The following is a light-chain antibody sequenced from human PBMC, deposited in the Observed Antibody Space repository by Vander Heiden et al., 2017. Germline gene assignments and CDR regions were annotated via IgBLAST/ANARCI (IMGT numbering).Light chain of an antibody. Sequence: VLTQPPSASGTPGQRVTISCSGSSSNIGSNYVYWYQQLPGTAPKLLIYRNNQRPSGVPDRFSGSKSGTSASLAISGLRSEDEADYYCAAWDDSLSGWVFGGGTKLTVL. CDR3: AAWDDSLSGWV. CDR2: RNN. J-gene: IGLJ3*02. V-gene: IGLV1-47*01. CDR1: SSNIGSNY.